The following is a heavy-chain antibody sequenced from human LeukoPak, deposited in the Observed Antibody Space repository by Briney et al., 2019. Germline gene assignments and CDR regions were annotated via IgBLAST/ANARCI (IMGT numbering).Heavy chain of an antibody. CDR1: GGSISSYY. J-gene: IGHJ5*02. CDR3: ARLRIRSVLRYFDWSYNWFDP. CDR2: IYYSGST. D-gene: IGHD3-9*01. V-gene: IGHV4-59*01. Sequence: SETLSLTCTVSGGSISSYYWSWIRQPPGKGLEWIGCIYYSGSTNYNPSLKSRVTISVDTSKNQFSLKLSSVTAADTAVYYCARLRIRSVLRYFDWSYNWFDPWGQGTLVTVSS.